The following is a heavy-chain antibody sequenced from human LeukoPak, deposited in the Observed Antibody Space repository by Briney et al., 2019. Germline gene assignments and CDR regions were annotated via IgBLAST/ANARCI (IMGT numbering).Heavy chain of an antibody. CDR1: GGTFSSYA. D-gene: IGHD3-22*01. CDR3: ATEAPSQASRDYYDSSGSIGY. Sequence: SVKVSCKASGGTFSSYAISWVRQAPGQGLEWMGGIIPIFGTANYAQKFQGRVTITADESTSTAYMELSSLRSEDTAVYYCATEAPSQASRDYYDSSGSIGYWGQGTLVTVSS. V-gene: IGHV1-69*01. J-gene: IGHJ4*02. CDR2: IIPIFGTA.